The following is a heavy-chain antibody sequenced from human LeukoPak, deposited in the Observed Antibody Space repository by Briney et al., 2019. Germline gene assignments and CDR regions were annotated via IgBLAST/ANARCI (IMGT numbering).Heavy chain of an antibody. Sequence: SETLSLTCTVCGGSISSYYWSWIRQPAGKGLEWIGRIYTSGSTNYNPSLKSRVTMSVDTSKNQFSLKLSSVTAADTAVYYCARGSIPSRYYYGSGSLDYWGQGTLVTVSS. CDR1: GGSISSYY. V-gene: IGHV4-4*07. CDR3: ARGSIPSRYYYGSGSLDY. D-gene: IGHD3-10*01. CDR2: IYTSGST. J-gene: IGHJ4*02.